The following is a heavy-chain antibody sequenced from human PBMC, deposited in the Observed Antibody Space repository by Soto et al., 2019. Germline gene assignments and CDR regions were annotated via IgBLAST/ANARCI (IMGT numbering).Heavy chain of an antibody. Sequence: SETLSLTCPVSGGSLRSYYWSWIRQPPGKGLEWIGCIYHNGSTNCNPSLKSRVTISVDTSKNQFSLKLSSVTAADTAVYYCARRYGYIFDYWGQGTLVTVSS. CDR1: GGSLRSYY. V-gene: IGHV4-59*08. CDR2: IYHNGST. CDR3: ARRYGYIFDY. D-gene: IGHD1-1*01. J-gene: IGHJ4*02.